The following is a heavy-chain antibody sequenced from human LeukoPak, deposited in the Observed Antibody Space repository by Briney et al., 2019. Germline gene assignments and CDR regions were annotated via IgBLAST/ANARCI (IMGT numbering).Heavy chain of an antibody. J-gene: IGHJ4*02. Sequence: PGGSLRLSCAASGFTFSSYAMSWVRQAPGKGLKWVSGISGSDGTTYYADSVKGRFTISRDNSRNTLYLQMNSLRAEDTAVYYCAKVDSSGYYSKNFHYWGQGSLVTVSS. D-gene: IGHD3-22*01. V-gene: IGHV3-23*01. CDR1: GFTFSSYA. CDR3: AKVDSSGYYSKNFHY. CDR2: ISGSDGTT.